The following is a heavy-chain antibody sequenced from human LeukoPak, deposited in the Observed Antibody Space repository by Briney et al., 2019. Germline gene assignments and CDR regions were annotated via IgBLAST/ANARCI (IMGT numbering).Heavy chain of an antibody. J-gene: IGHJ5*02. D-gene: IGHD5-18*01. CDR1: GGTFSSYA. CDR3: ARGRYSYGYSHNWFDP. CDR2: IIPIFGTA. Sequence: ASVKVSCKASGGTFSSYAISWVRQAPGQGLEWMGGIIPIFGTANYAQKFQGRVTMTRNTSISTAYMELSSLRSEDTAVYYCARGRYSYGYSHNWFDPWGQGTLVTVSS. V-gene: IGHV1-69*05.